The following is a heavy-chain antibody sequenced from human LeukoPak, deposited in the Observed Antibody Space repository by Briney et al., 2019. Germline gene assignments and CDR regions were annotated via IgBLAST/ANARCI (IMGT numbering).Heavy chain of an antibody. CDR2: ISSSGSTI. J-gene: IGHJ4*02. Sequence: GGSLRLSCAASGFTFSSYEMNWVRQAPGKGLEWVSYISSSGSTIYYADSVKGRFTISRDNAKNSLYLQMNSLRAEDTAVYYCARVPYYDSSGYLDYWGQGTLVTVSS. CDR3: ARVPYYDSSGYLDY. D-gene: IGHD3-22*01. CDR1: GFTFSSYE. V-gene: IGHV3-48*03.